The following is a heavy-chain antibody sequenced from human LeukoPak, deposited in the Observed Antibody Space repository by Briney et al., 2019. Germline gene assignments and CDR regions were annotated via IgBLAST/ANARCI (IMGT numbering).Heavy chain of an antibody. CDR2: IHYSGIT. CDR3: ASAYCDTGICYTGSFDR. CDR1: GGSISSTSYY. Sequence: PSETLSLTCTVSGGSISSTSYYWGWIRQPPGKGLESIAVIHYSGITYYNPSLRSRATISIDTSKNQFSLKLRSVTAADTAVYYCASAYCDTGICYTGSFDRWGQGTLVTVSS. D-gene: IGHD2-21*01. V-gene: IGHV4-39*01. J-gene: IGHJ5*02.